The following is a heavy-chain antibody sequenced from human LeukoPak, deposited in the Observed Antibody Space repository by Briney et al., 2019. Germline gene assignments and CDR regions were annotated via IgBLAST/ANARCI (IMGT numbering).Heavy chain of an antibody. J-gene: IGHJ6*02. V-gene: IGHV1-2*04. Sequence: ASVKVSCKASGYTFTGYYMHWVRQAPGQGLEWMGWINPNSGGTNYAQKFQGWVTMTRDTSISTAYMELSRLRSDDTAVYYCARDHVTMVRGVYQYYYGMDVWAKGPRSPSP. CDR2: INPNSGGT. CDR1: GYTFTGYY. CDR3: ARDHVTMVRGVYQYYYGMDV. D-gene: IGHD3-10*01.